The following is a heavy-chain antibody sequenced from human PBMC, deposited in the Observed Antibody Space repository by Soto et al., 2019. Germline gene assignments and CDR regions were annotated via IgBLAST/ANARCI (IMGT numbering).Heavy chain of an antibody. CDR1: GYTFTSYY. D-gene: IGHD3-22*01. J-gene: IGHJ4*02. CDR2: INPSGGST. V-gene: IGHV1-46*01. CDR3: AREKRSLTYDSSGYYLNPADY. Sequence: QVQLVQSGAEVKKPGASVKVSCKASGYTFTSYYMHWVRQAPGQGLEWMGIINPSGGSTSYAQKFQGRVTMTRDTSTSTVYMELCSLRSEDTAVYYCAREKRSLTYDSSGYYLNPADYWGQGTLVTVSS.